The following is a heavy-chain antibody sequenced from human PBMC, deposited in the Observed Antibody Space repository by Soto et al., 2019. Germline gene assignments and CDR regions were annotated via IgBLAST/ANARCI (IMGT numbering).Heavy chain of an antibody. D-gene: IGHD3-10*01. V-gene: IGHV3-15*01. J-gene: IGHJ4*02. CDR1: GFTFSNAW. CDR3: TTPYYYGSGDD. CDR2: IKSKTDGGTT. Sequence: GALRLSCAASGFTFSNAWMSWVRQAPGKGLEWVGRIKSKTDGGTTDYAAPVKGRFTISRDDSKNTLYLQMNSLKTEDTAVYYCTTPYYYGSGDDWGQVTLVTVSS.